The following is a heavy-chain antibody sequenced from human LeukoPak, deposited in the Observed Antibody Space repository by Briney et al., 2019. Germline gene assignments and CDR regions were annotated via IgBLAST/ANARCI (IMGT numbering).Heavy chain of an antibody. Sequence: GGSLRLSCAASGFTFSSYAMSWVRQAPGKGLEWVSAISGSGGSTYYADSVKGRFTISRDNSKNTLYLQMNSLRAEDTAVYYCAKSNFPGYSRSWYNWGQGTLVTVSS. CDR3: AKSNFPGYSRSWYN. J-gene: IGHJ4*02. V-gene: IGHV3-23*01. CDR1: GFTFSSYA. CDR2: ISGSGGST. D-gene: IGHD6-13*01.